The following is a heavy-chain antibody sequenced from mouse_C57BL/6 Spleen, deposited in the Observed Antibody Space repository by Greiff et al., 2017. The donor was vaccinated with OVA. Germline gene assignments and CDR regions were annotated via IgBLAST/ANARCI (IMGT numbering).Heavy chain of an antibody. D-gene: IGHD2-2*01. CDR2: IDPEDGET. V-gene: IGHV14-2*01. CDR1: GFNIKDYY. Sequence: VQLQQSGAELVKPGASVKLSCTASGFNIKDYYMHWVKQRTEQGLEWIGRIDPEDGETKYAPKFKGKATLTADTSSNTAYLQLSSLTSEDTAVYYCAGGMVTTSLYYFDYWGQGTTLTVSS. J-gene: IGHJ2*01. CDR3: AGGMVTTSLYYFDY.